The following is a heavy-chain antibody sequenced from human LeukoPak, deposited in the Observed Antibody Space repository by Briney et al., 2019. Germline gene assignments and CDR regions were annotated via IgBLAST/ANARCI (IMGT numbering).Heavy chain of an antibody. CDR3: ARASGSADY. CDR2: INSGGSST. V-gene: IGHV3-74*01. D-gene: IGHD1-26*01. J-gene: IGHJ4*02. Sequence: GGSLRLSCAASGFTFSSYWMHWVRQAPGKGLVWVSRINSGGSSTSYADSVKGRFTISRHNSKNTLYLQMNSLRAEDTAVYYCARASGSADYWGQGTLVTVSS. CDR1: GFTFSSYW.